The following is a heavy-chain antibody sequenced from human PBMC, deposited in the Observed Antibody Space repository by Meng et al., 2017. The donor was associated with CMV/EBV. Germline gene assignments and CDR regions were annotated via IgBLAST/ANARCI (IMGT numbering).Heavy chain of an antibody. CDR3: ASDRTKPRVARNWYFDL. D-gene: IGHD2-8*01. V-gene: IGHV4-4*07. J-gene: IGHJ2*01. CDR1: GSTSSYY. CDR2: IYTSGST. Sequence: GSTSSYYWSWIRQPAGKGLEWIGRIYTSGSTNYNPSLKSRVTMSVDTSKNQFSLKLSSVTAADTAVYYCASDRTKPRVARNWYFDLWGRGTLVTVSS.